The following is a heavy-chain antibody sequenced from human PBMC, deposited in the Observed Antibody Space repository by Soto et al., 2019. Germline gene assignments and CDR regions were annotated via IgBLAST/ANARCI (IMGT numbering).Heavy chain of an antibody. Sequence: TQTLSLTCAISGDSVSSNSAAWNWIRSSPSRGLEWLGRTYYRSNWRHDYAVSVRSRITVNPDTSKNHFSLQLNSVTPDDTAVYYCARGVAGSGFDLWGQGTLVTVSS. CDR3: ARGVAGSGFDL. CDR1: GDSVSSNSAA. V-gene: IGHV6-1*01. J-gene: IGHJ4*02. D-gene: IGHD6-19*01. CDR2: TYYRSNWRH.